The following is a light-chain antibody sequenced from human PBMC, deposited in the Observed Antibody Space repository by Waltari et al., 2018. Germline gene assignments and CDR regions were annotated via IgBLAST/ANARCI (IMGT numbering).Light chain of an antibody. V-gene: IGLV2-23*02. J-gene: IGLJ2*01. CDR1: SRHCVGSIY. Sequence: QSALTQPASLSRSPGQSLTISCPGTSRHCVGSIYVSWYQHYPDKAPQLMIYDVSKPASAVSNRFSGAKSGNTASLTISGLQAEDEADYYCCSYAGSSTHVLFGGGTKLTVL. CDR3: CSYAGSSTHVL. CDR2: DVS.